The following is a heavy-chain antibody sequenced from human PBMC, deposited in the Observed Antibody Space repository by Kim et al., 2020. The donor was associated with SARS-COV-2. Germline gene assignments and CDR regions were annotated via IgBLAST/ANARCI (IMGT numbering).Heavy chain of an antibody. D-gene: IGHD5-18*01. CDR3: ARNVDTAMVPAFDI. V-gene: IGHV3-30*01. Sequence: ADSAKGRFTISRANSKTTLYLQMNSLRAADTAVYYCARNVDTAMVPAFDIWGQGTMVTVSS. J-gene: IGHJ3*02.